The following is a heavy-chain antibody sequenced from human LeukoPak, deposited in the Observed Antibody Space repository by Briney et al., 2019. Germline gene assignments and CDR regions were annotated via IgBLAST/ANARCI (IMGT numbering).Heavy chain of an antibody. CDR2: IYYSGST. CDR3: ASGFGIGFGGPLGYYYMDV. D-gene: IGHD3-10*01. Sequence: SETLSLTCTVSGGSISSYYWSWIRQPPGKGPEWIGYIYYSGSTNYNPSLKSRVTISVDTSKNQFSLKLSSVTAADTAVYYCASGFGIGFGGPLGYYYMDVWGKGTTVTVSS. CDR1: GGSISSYY. V-gene: IGHV4-59*08. J-gene: IGHJ6*03.